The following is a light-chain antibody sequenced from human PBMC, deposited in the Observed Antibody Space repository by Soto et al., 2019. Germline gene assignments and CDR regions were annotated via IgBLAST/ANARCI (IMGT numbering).Light chain of an antibody. V-gene: IGLV3-21*02. CDR2: DDS. J-gene: IGLJ1*01. CDR3: QVWDRSSDHYV. Sequence: SYELTQPPSVSVAPGQTARVACGGDDIAYKSAHWYQQRPGQAPVLVVYDDSARPTGISERFSGSNSGNTATLTISRVEAGDGADYYCQVWDRSSDHYVFGTGTKVTVL. CDR1: DIAYKS.